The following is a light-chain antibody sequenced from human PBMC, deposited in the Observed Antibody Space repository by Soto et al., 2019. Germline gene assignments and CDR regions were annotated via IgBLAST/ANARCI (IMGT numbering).Light chain of an antibody. CDR3: QQYGSSPLVT. V-gene: IGKV3-20*01. CDR2: GAS. Sequence: EIVLTQSPGTLSLSPGERATLSCRASQSVSSSYLAWYQQKPGQAPRLLIYGASSRATPIPDRFSGSGSGTDFTLTISRLEPEDFAVYSCQQYGSSPLVTFGQGTKLEIK. CDR1: QSVSSSY. J-gene: IGKJ2*01.